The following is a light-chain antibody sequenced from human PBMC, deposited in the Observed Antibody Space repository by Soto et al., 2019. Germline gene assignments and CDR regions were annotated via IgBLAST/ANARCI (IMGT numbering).Light chain of an antibody. V-gene: IGLV3-1*01. CDR3: QAWDSSTAFYV. CDR2: QDS. J-gene: IGLJ1*01. Sequence: SYELTQPPSVSVSPGQTASITCSGDKLGDKYACWYQQKPGQSPVLVIYQDSKRPSGIPERFSGSNSGNTAPLANSGTQAMDGADYYCQAWDSSTAFYVFGTGTKLTVL. CDR1: KLGDKY.